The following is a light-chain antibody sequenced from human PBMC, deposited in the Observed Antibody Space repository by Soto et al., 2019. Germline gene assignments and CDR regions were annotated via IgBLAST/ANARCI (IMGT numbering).Light chain of an antibody. CDR1: SSDVGSYNL. J-gene: IGLJ1*01. V-gene: IGLV2-23*03. CDR3: CSFAGSNTFV. CDR2: EGS. Sequence: QTASVSGSPGQSITLSCTGTSSDVGSYNLVSWYQQHPGKAPKLMIYEGSKRPSGVPNRFSGSKSGNTASLTISGLQAEDEADYYCCSFAGSNTFVFGTGNKVTVL.